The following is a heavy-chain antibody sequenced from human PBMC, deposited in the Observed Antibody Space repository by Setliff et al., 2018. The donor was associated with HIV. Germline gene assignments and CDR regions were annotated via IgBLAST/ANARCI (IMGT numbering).Heavy chain of an antibody. J-gene: IGHJ6*02. CDR1: GGSNSRVGYY. CDR2: ITYSGST. V-gene: IGHV4-31*03. CDR3: ARVGSVLQVTLFGMDV. D-gene: IGHD2-15*01. Sequence: TLSLPCSASGGSNSRVGYYWSWIRQHPGQGLEWIGYITYSGSTYYNPSLMSRVSISPDTSKNHFSLKLTSVPAADTAVYYCARVGSVLQVTLFGMDVWGQGTTVTVSS.